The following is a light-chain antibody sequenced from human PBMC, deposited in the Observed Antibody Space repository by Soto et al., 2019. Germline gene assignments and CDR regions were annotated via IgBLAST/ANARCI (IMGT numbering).Light chain of an antibody. CDR1: QSVSSY. CDR2: DAS. V-gene: IGKV3-11*01. CDR3: QQRSNWPSTWT. J-gene: IGKJ1*01. Sequence: EIVLTQSPATLSLSPGERATLSCRASQSVSSYLAWYQQKPGQAPRLLIYDASNRATVIPARFSGSGSGTDFTLTISSLEPEDFAVYYCQQRSNWPSTWTFGQGTKVEIK.